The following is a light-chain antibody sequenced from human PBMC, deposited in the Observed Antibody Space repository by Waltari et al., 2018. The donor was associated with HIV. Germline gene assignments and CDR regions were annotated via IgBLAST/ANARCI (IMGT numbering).Light chain of an antibody. J-gene: IGKJ4*01. V-gene: IGKV4-1*01. CDR2: GAS. CDR3: QQYYTTPL. CDR1: QTVSYTSNDQSY. Sequence: VLTHSPEFLTVSQGERATINCTSSQTVSYTSNDQSYLAWYQQQPGQPPKLLVSGASSRHPGVPDRFSGSGSGTSFTLTIDNLQPEDVGIYYCQQYYTTPLFGGGTKVEI.